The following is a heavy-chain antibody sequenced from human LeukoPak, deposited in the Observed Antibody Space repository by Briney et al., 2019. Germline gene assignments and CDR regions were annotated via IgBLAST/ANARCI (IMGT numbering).Heavy chain of an antibody. J-gene: IGHJ3*02. D-gene: IGHD3-22*01. V-gene: IGHV4-4*02. CDR1: GGSISSSNW. CDR2: MYHSGST. Sequence: SETLSLTCAVSGGSISSSNWWSWVRQPPGKGLEWIGEMYHSGSTNYNPSLKSRVTISVDRSKNQFSLKLSSVTAADTAVYYCARAEYYYDSSGSQGYAFDIWGQGTMVTVSS. CDR3: ARAEYYYDSSGSQGYAFDI.